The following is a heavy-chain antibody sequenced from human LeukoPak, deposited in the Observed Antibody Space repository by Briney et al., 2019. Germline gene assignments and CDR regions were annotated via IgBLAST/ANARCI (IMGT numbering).Heavy chain of an antibody. Sequence: SETLSLTCTVSGYSISSGYYWSWIRQPPGKGLEWIGEINHSGSTNYNPSLKSRVTISVDTSKNQFSLKLSSVTAADTAVYYCARRFIAAGRGVFFDYWGQGTLVTVSS. D-gene: IGHD6-13*01. V-gene: IGHV4-38-2*02. CDR3: ARRFIAAGRGVFFDY. CDR1: GYSISSGYY. J-gene: IGHJ4*02. CDR2: INHSGST.